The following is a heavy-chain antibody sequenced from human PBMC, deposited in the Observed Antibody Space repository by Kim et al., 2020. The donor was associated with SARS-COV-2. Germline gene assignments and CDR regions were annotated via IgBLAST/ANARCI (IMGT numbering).Heavy chain of an antibody. CDR2: IKQDGSEK. D-gene: IGHD1-26*01. V-gene: IGHV3-7*03. CDR1: GFTFSSYW. CDR3: AREVVFGWELFFDY. J-gene: IGHJ4*02. Sequence: GGSLRLSCAASGFTFSSYWMSWVRQAPGKGLEWVANIKQDGSEKYYVDSVKGRFTISRDNAKNSLYLQMNSLRAEDTAVYYCAREVVFGWELFFDYWGQGTLVTVSS.